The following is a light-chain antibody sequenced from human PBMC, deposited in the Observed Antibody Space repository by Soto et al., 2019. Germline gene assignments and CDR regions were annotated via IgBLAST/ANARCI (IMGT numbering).Light chain of an antibody. CDR2: KAS. Sequence: DIQMTQSPSTLSASVGDRVTITCRASQSISSWLAWYQQKPGKAPKVLIYKASSLESGVPSRLSGSGSGTEFTLTISSLQPDDFATYYCQQYNSYLFTFGPGTKSGYQT. J-gene: IGKJ3*01. CDR3: QQYNSYLFT. V-gene: IGKV1-5*03. CDR1: QSISSW.